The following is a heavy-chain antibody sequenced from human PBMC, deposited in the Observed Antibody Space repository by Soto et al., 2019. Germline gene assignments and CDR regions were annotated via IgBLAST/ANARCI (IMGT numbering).Heavy chain of an antibody. V-gene: IGHV4-34*01. D-gene: IGHD2-2*02. CDR2: INHSGST. CDR1: GGSFSGYY. J-gene: IGHJ1*01. CDR3: ARRRAILYTVSPFQH. Sequence: PSETLSLTCAVYGGSFSGYYWSWIRQPPGKGLEWIGEINHSGSTNYNPSLKSRVTISVDTSKNQFSLKLSSVTAADTAVYYCARRRAILYTVSPFQHWGQGTLVTVS.